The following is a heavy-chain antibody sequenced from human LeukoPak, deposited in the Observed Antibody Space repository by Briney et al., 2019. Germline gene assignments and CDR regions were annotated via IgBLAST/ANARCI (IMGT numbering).Heavy chain of an antibody. CDR1: GFTFDDYA. Sequence: GRSLRLSCEASGFTFDDYAMHWVRQAPGKGLEWVSAISWNSGSIGYADSVRGRFTISRDNAKNSLYLQMNSLRAEDTALYYCAKDLFGVVIIPADYWGQGTLVTVSS. V-gene: IGHV3-9*01. J-gene: IGHJ4*02. CDR3: AKDLFGVVIIPADY. CDR2: ISWNSGSI. D-gene: IGHD3-3*01.